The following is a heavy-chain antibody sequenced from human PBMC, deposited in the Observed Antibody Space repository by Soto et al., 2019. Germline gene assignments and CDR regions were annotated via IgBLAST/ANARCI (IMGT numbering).Heavy chain of an antibody. J-gene: IGHJ4*02. CDR1: GFTFSSYS. CDR2: ISSSSSTI. Sequence: EVQLVESGGGLVQPGGSLRLSCAASGFTFSSYSMNWVRQAPGKGLEWVSYISSSSSTIYYADSVKGRFTISRDNAKNPLYLQMNSLRDEDTAVYYCARARGPHKLRFLEWSKYYFDYWGQGTLVTVSS. V-gene: IGHV3-48*02. D-gene: IGHD3-3*01. CDR3: ARARGPHKLRFLEWSKYYFDY.